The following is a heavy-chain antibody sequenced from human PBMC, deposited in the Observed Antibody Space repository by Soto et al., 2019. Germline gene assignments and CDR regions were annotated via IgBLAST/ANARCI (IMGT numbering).Heavy chain of an antibody. V-gene: IGHV1-18*01. CDR3: ARDSAIFRVVIIDFDY. CDR2: ISAYNGNT. J-gene: IGHJ4*02. CDR1: GYTFTSYG. Sequence: QVQLVQSGAEVKKPEASAKVCSKASGYTFTSYGISWVRQAPGQGLEWMGWISAYNGNTNYAQKLQGRVTMTTDTSTSTAYMELRSLRSDDTAVYYCARDSAIFRVVIIDFDYWCQGTLVTVSS. D-gene: IGHD3-3*01.